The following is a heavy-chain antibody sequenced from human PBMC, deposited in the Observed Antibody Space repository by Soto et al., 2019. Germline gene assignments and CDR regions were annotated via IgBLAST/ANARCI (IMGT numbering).Heavy chain of an antibody. V-gene: IGHV4-4*07. CDR2: IYAHGGP. CDR1: TDSVSSYD. CDR3: ARAYGSGRTYDH. J-gene: IGHJ4*02. D-gene: IGHD3-10*01. Sequence: QVQLQESGPGLVKPAETLSLTCTSSTDSVSSYDWAWIRQPAGKGLEWIGHIYAHGGPTYNTSLKSRVTLSIDTSKNQVSMNLASVTAMDTAVYYCARAYGSGRTYDHWGQGTLVTVSS.